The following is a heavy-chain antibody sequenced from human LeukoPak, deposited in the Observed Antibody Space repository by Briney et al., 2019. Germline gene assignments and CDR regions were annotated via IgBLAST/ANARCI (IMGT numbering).Heavy chain of an antibody. D-gene: IGHD4-11*01. J-gene: IGHJ4*02. CDR2: IIPIFGTA. CDR1: GGTFSSYA. Sequence: GSSVKVSCEASGGTFSSYAVSWVRQAPGQGLEWMGGIIPIFGTADYAQKFQGRVTITTDESTSTAYMELSSLRSEDTAVYYCARWGVYSNSIDYWGQGTLVTVSS. V-gene: IGHV1-69*05. CDR3: ARWGVYSNSIDY.